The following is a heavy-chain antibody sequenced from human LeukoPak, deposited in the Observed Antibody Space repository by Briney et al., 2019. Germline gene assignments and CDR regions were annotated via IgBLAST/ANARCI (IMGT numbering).Heavy chain of an antibody. V-gene: IGHV3-21*01. CDR1: GFSFSSDS. Sequence: GGSLRLSCVPSGFSFSSDSMNWVRQAPGAGMGWVSSISSMSSYIYYADSVKGRFSISRDNAKNSLYLQMNSLRAEDTAVYYCARLIWGGDAFGIWGQGTMVTVSS. D-gene: IGHD3-16*01. CDR2: ISSMSSYI. J-gene: IGHJ3*02. CDR3: ARLIWGGDAFGI.